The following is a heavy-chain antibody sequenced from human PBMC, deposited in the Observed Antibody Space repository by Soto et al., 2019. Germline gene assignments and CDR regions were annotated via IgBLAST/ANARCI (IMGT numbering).Heavy chain of an antibody. J-gene: IGHJ4*02. CDR1: GFTFSSYS. CDR3: ALSYYGSGTSFDY. Sequence: GGSLRLSCAASGFTFSSYSMNWVRQAPGKGLEWVSYIISSSSSIYSADSVKGRFTISRDNAKNSLYLQMNSLRAGDTAVYYCALSYYGSGTSFDYWGQGTLVTASS. CDR2: IISSSSSI. V-gene: IGHV3-48*01. D-gene: IGHD3-10*01.